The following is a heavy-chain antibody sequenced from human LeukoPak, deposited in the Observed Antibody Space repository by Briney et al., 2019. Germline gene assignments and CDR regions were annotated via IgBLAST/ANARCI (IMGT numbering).Heavy chain of an antibody. D-gene: IGHD6-6*01. J-gene: IGHJ6*03. V-gene: IGHV3-23*01. Sequence: SGGSLSLSCAASAFTVSSYAMSWVRQAPGHGLGWVSAISGSSGSTYYAEYVKGRFTMSRDNSKNTLYMQMNSLRAEDTAVYYCAKSPNPTLRPDYYMDVWGKGTTVTVSS. CDR1: AFTVSSYA. CDR2: ISGSSGST. CDR3: AKSPNPTLRPDYYMDV.